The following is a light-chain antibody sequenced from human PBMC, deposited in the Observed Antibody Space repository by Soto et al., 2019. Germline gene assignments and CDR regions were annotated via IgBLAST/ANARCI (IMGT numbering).Light chain of an antibody. Sequence: EIVLTRSPGTLSLSPGERATLSCRASQSVSSSYLAWYQQKPGQAPRLLIYGASSRATGIPDRFSGSGSGTDFTLTISRLEPEDFEVYYCQQYGSSPRTFGQGPKVDIK. V-gene: IGKV3-20*01. CDR3: QQYGSSPRT. CDR1: QSVSSSY. CDR2: GAS. J-gene: IGKJ1*01.